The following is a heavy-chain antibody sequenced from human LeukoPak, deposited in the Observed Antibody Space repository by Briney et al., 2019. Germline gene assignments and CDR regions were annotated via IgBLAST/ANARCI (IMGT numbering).Heavy chain of an antibody. CDR3: ARDPLRRSRTYYFDY. Sequence: GGSLRLSCVGSGFTFNTDAMSWVRQAPGKGLEWVSYISSSSSTIYYADSVKGRFTISRDNAKNSLYLQMNSLRAEDTAVYYCARDPLRRSRTYYFDYWGQGTLVTVSS. CDR1: GFTFNTDA. J-gene: IGHJ4*02. V-gene: IGHV3-48*01. D-gene: IGHD6-13*01. CDR2: ISSSSSTI.